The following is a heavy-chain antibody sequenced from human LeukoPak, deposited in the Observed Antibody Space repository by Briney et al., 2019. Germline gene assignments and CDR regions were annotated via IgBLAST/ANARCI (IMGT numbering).Heavy chain of an antibody. CDR2: ISSSSSYI. D-gene: IGHD2-15*01. V-gene: IGHV3-21*01. CDR3: VRGFGGRTDS. J-gene: IGHJ5*01. CDR1: GFTFSSYS. Sequence: GGSLRLSCAASGFTFSSYSMNWVRQAPGKGLEWVSSISSSSSYIYYADSVKGRFTISRDNAKDTLYLQMSSLRAEDTAVYYCVRGFGGRTDSWGQGTEVTVST.